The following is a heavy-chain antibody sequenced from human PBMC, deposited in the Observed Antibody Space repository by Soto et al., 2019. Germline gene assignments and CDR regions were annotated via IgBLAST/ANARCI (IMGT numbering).Heavy chain of an antibody. V-gene: IGHV3-21*01. CDR2: ISSDSYYI. CDR1: GLSFSTHS. Sequence: EVQLVEAGGGLVEPGGSLRLSCAPYGLSFSTHSMNWVRQAPGKGLEWVSSISSDSYYIYYADSVKGRFTISRDNAKNSLDLQMNSLRADDTAVYYCARNRNPSSKTHGMDVWGQGTTVTVSS. J-gene: IGHJ6*02. CDR3: ARNRNPSSKTHGMDV.